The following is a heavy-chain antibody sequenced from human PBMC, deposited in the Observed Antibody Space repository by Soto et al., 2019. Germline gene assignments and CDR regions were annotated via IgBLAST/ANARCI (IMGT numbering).Heavy chain of an antibody. J-gene: IGHJ5*02. CDR1: GGSVSSNDYS. D-gene: IGHD3-10*01. V-gene: IGHV4-61*08. CDR3: ARDYMVRGVMRWFDP. Sequence: SETLSLPCTVSGGSVSSNDYSWGWIRQPPGKGLEWIGYISDSGSSKCNPSLESRATISADTSKNQFSLKLSSVTAADTAIYYCARDYMVRGVMRWFDPWGQGTLVTVSS. CDR2: ISDSGSS.